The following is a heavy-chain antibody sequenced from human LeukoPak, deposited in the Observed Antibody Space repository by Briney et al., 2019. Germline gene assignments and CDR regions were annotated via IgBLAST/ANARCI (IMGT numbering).Heavy chain of an antibody. D-gene: IGHD2-2*02. V-gene: IGHV1-2*02. J-gene: IGHJ4*02. Sequence: GASVKVSCKASGYTFTGYYMHWVRQAPGQGLEWMGWINPNSGGTNYAQKFQGRVTVTRDTSISTAYMELSRLRSDDTAVYYCARDPCSSTSCYISGGFDYWGQGTLVTVSS. CDR2: INPNSGGT. CDR3: ARDPCSSTSCYISGGFDY. CDR1: GYTFTGYY.